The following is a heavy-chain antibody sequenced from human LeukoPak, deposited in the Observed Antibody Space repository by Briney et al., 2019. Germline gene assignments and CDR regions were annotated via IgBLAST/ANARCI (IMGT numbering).Heavy chain of an antibody. CDR3: ARQLLYYDISTGYYPDAFDI. CDR1: GGSISSYY. D-gene: IGHD3-9*01. J-gene: IGHJ3*02. V-gene: IGHV4-59*08. Sequence: SETLSLTCTVSGGSISSYYWSWIRQPPGKGLEWIGYIYYSGSTNYNPSLKSRVTISVDTSKNQFSLKLSSVTAADTAVYYCARQLLYYDISTGYYPDAFDIWGQGTMVTVSS. CDR2: IYYSGST.